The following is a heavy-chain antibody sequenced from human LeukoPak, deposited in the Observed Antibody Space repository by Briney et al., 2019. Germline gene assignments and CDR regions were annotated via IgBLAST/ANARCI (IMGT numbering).Heavy chain of an antibody. D-gene: IGHD1-26*01. V-gene: IGHV1-46*01. CDR3: ARERGGGSYSLDY. CDR2: INPSGGST. Sequence: ASVKVSCKASGYTFTSYYMHWVRQAPGQGLEWMGIINPSGGSTSYAQKLQGRVTMTRDMSASTVYMELSSLRSEDTAVYYCARERGGGSYSLDYWGQGTLVTVSS. J-gene: IGHJ4*02. CDR1: GYTFTSYY.